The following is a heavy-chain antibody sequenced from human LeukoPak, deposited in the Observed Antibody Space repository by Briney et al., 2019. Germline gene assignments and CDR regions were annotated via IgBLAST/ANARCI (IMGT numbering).Heavy chain of an antibody. CDR1: GFIFSNYA. Sequence: PGGSLRLSCAASGFIFSNYAMSWVRQAPGKGLEWVANIKHDGSEKYYVDSVKGRFTISRDNAKNSLYLQMNSLRVEDTAVYYCARDPSGGPKGYWGQGTLVTVSS. CDR2: IKHDGSEK. D-gene: IGHD3-10*01. CDR3: ARDPSGGPKGY. J-gene: IGHJ4*02. V-gene: IGHV3-7*01.